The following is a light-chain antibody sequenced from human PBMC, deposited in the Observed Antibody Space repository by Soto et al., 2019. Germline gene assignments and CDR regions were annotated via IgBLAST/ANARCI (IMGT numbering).Light chain of an antibody. CDR2: GAS. CDR3: QQYGSSPIT. V-gene: IGKV3-20*01. CDR1: QRISSN. Sequence: EIVMTQSPATLSVSPGERATLSCRANQRISSNLAWYQQKPGQAPRLLIYGASNRATGIPDRFSGSGSGTDFTLTISRLEPEDFAVYYCQQYGSSPITFGQGTRLEIK. J-gene: IGKJ5*01.